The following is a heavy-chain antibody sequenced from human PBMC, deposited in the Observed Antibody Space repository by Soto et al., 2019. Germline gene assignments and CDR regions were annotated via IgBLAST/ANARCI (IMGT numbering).Heavy chain of an antibody. D-gene: IGHD2-15*01. CDR1: GFTFSSYS. Sequence: GGSLRLSCAASGFTFSSYSMNWVRQAPGKGLEWVSYISSSSSTIYYADSVKGRFTISRDNAKNSLYLQMNSLRAEDTAVYYCARDGIEAIGAFDIWGQGTMVTVSS. J-gene: IGHJ3*02. CDR3: ARDGIEAIGAFDI. CDR2: ISSSSSTI. V-gene: IGHV3-48*01.